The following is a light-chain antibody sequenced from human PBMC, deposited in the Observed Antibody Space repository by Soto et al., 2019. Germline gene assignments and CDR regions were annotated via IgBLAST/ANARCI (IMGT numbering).Light chain of an antibody. V-gene: IGKV3-11*01. CDR2: DVS. CDR1: QSVGVT. J-gene: IGKJ5*01. Sequence: EIVLTQSPATLSLSPGDRATLSCRASQSVGVTLGWYQQKRGQPPRLLIYDVSNRATAIPARFSGSGSGTDFTLTISSLEPEDFGVYYCQQRGSWPPTFGQGTRLEIK. CDR3: QQRGSWPPT.